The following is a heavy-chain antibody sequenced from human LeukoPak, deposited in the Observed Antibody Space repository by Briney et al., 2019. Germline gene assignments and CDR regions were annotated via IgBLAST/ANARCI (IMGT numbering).Heavy chain of an antibody. CDR3: AREGSSWYYYYYYMGV. J-gene: IGHJ6*03. D-gene: IGHD6-13*01. V-gene: IGHV1-8*01. Sequence: ASVKVSCKASGYTFTSYDINWVRQATGQGLEWMGWTNPNSGNTGHAQKFQGRVTVTRNTSISTAYLELSSLRSEDTAVYYCAREGSSWYYYYYYMGVWGKGTTVTVSS. CDR2: TNPNSGNT. CDR1: GYTFTSYD.